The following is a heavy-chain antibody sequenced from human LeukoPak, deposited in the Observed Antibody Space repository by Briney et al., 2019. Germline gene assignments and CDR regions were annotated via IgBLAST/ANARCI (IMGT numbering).Heavy chain of an antibody. D-gene: IGHD3-10*01. CDR3: ARHPLVIMVRGVIKGGLFDY. CDR2: IKQDGSEK. Sequence: GGSLRLSCAASGFTFSSYWMSWVRQAPGKGLEWVANIKQDGSEKYYVDSVKGRFTISRDNAKNSLYLQMNSLRAEDTAVYYCARHPLVIMVRGVIKGGLFDYWGQGTLVTVSS. J-gene: IGHJ4*02. CDR1: GFTFSSYW. V-gene: IGHV3-7*01.